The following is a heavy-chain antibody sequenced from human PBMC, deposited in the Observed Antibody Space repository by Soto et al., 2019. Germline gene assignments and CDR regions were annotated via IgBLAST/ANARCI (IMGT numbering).Heavy chain of an antibody. CDR3: ARDYGDYLYYYYGMDV. CDR2: IWYDGSNK. CDR1: GFTFSSYG. Sequence: QVQLVESGGGVVQPGRSLRLSCAASGFTFSSYGMHWVRQAPGKGLEWVAVIWYDGSNKYYADSVKGRFTISRDNSKNTLYLQMNSPRAEDTAVYYCARDYGDYLYYYYGMDVWGQGTTVTVSS. D-gene: IGHD4-17*01. J-gene: IGHJ6*02. V-gene: IGHV3-33*01.